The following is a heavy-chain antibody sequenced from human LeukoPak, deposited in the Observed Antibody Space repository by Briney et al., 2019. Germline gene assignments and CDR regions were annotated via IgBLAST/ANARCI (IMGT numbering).Heavy chain of an antibody. Sequence: GESLKISCHVSGYSFTNYWIGWVRQMPGKGLEWMGIIYPGDSDTRYSPSFQGQVTISADKSISTAYLQWSSLKASDTAMYYCARRIAATGRGYFDYWGQGTLVTVSS. J-gene: IGHJ4*02. CDR1: GYSFTNYW. CDR2: IYPGDSDT. D-gene: IGHD6-13*01. V-gene: IGHV5-51*01. CDR3: ARRIAATGRGYFDY.